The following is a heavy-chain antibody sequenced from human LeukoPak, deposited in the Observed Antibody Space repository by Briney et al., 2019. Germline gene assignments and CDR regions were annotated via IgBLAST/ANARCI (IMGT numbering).Heavy chain of an antibody. V-gene: IGHV3-9*03. J-gene: IGHJ4*02. Sequence: GGSLRLSCAASGFTFDDYAMHWVRQAPGKGLEWVSGISWNSGSIGYADSVKGRFTISRDNAKNSLYLQMNSLRAEDMALYYCAKGYYDSSGYLFDYWGQGTLVTVSS. D-gene: IGHD3-22*01. CDR1: GFTFDDYA. CDR3: AKGYYDSSGYLFDY. CDR2: ISWNSGSI.